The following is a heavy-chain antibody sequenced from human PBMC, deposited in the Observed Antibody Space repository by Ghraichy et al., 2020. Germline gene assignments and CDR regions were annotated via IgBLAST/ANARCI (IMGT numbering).Heavy chain of an antibody. J-gene: IGHJ6*02. V-gene: IGHV3-74*01. CDR2: INSDGSST. CDR3: AGSKARDGSLEDYYGMDV. D-gene: IGHD1-1*01. Sequence: GGSLRLSCAASGFTFSSYWMHWVRQAPGKGLVWVSRINSDGSSTSYADSVKGRFTISRDNAKNTLYLQMNSLRAEDTAVYYCAGSKARDGSLEDYYGMDVWGQGTTVTVSS. CDR1: GFTFSSYW.